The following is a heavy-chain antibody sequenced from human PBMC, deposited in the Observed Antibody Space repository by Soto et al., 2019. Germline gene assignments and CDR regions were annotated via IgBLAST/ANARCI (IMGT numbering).Heavy chain of an antibody. CDR2: ISGSGGST. D-gene: IGHD6-13*01. CDR3: AKTFSSELVVANYYFDY. J-gene: IGHJ4*02. Sequence: EVQLLESGGGLVQPGGSLRLSCAASGFTFSSYAMSWVRQAPGKGLEWVSAISGSGGSTYYADSVKGRFTISRDKPKNTLYLQMNSLRAEDTAVYYCAKTFSSELVVANYYFDYWGQGTLVTVSA. V-gene: IGHV3-23*01. CDR1: GFTFSSYA.